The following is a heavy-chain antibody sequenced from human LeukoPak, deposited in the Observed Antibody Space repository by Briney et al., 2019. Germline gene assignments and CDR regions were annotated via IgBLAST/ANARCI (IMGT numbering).Heavy chain of an antibody. Sequence: VASVKVSCKASGYTFTGYYMHWVRQAPGQGLEWMGWINPNSGGTNYAQKFQGRVTMTRDTSISSAYMELSRLRSDDTAVYYCARAPYCSGGSCAVNWFDPWGQGNLVTVSS. CDR3: ARAPYCSGGSCAVNWFDP. CDR2: INPNSGGT. D-gene: IGHD2-15*01. CDR1: GYTFTGYY. J-gene: IGHJ5*02. V-gene: IGHV1-2*02.